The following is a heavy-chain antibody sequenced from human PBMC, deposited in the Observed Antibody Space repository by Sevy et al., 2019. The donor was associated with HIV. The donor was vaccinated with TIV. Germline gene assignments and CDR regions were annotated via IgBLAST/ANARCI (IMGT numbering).Heavy chain of an antibody. D-gene: IGHD3-10*01. J-gene: IGHJ4*02. Sequence: GALRLSCAASGFTFSTYAMTWVRQAPGKGLEWVSVISLSGGDTYYTDSVKGRFTISRDNSKYTLYLQMNSLRAEDTAVYYCAKDRVSGTYYTGDFDYWGQGTLVTVSS. V-gene: IGHV3-23*01. CDR2: ISLSGGDT. CDR3: AKDRVSGTYYTGDFDY. CDR1: GFTFSTYA.